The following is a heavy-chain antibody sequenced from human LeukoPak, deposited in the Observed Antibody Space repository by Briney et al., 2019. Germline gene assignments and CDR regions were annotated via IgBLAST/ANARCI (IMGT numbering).Heavy chain of an antibody. CDR1: GFTFSSYG. CDR2: ISYDGSNK. CDR3: ARDSLRQQLVMDY. J-gene: IGHJ4*02. V-gene: IGHV3-30*03. D-gene: IGHD6-13*01. Sequence: GGSLRLSCAASGFTFSSYGMHWVRQAPGKGLEWVAVISYDGSNKYYADSVKGRFTISRDNSKNTLYLQMNSLRAEDTAVYYCARDSLRQQLVMDYWGQGTLVTVSS.